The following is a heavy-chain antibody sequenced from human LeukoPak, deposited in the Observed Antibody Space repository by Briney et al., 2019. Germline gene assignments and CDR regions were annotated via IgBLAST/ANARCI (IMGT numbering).Heavy chain of an antibody. CDR1: GFTFSSYG. CDR3: ARTSYDSSGPMFGNFDY. CDR2: ISYDGSNK. D-gene: IGHD3-22*01. Sequence: PGGSLRLSCAASGFTFSSYGMHWVRQAPGKGLEWVAVISYDGSNKYYADSVKGRFTISRDNSKNTLYLQMNSLRAEDTAVYYCARTSYDSSGPMFGNFDYWGQGTLVTVSS. V-gene: IGHV3-30*03. J-gene: IGHJ4*02.